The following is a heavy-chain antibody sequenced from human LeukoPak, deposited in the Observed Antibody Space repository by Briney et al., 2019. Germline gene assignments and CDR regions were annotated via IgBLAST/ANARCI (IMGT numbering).Heavy chain of an antibody. Sequence: SVKVSCKASGGSFSTSGFSWVRQAPGQGLEWVAGVVPIYGTPSYAQKFQGRVTITTDESTSTAYMELSSLRSEDTAVYYCARDHWGIVENGYDYFYYDMDVWGQGTTVTVSS. D-gene: IGHD7-27*01. J-gene: IGHJ6*02. V-gene: IGHV1-69*05. CDR2: VVPIYGTP. CDR1: GGSFSTSG. CDR3: ARDHWGIVENGYDYFYYDMDV.